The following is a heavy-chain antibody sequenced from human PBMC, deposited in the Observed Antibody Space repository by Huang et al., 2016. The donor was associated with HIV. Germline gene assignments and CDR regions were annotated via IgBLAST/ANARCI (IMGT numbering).Heavy chain of an antibody. J-gene: IGHJ4*02. CDR1: GFSISSYW. Sequence: EVQLVESGGGLVQPGGSLRLSCAASGFSISSYWMHWVRQAPGKGLVWVSRINSEGSSTSYADSVKGRCIISRDNAKNTLYLKMNSLRAEDTALYYCARDPRIQSWLNYFDSWGQGTLVSVSS. V-gene: IGHV3-74*01. CDR2: INSEGSST. CDR3: ARDPRIQSWLNYFDS. D-gene: IGHD3-22*01.